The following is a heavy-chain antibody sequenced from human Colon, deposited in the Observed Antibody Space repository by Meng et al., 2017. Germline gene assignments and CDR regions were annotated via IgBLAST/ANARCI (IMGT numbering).Heavy chain of an antibody. J-gene: IGHJ4*02. CDR1: GGSVSRAF. CDR2: ISEGGGT. Sequence: HVHLPQLGQRLLKPSGTLARSCDVDGGSVSRAFCSWIRQTPGKGMEWIGGISEGGGTLYNPSLKSRVFISVDTSNSELTLKLTSVTDADTGVYYCARGQGFLLHYFDNWGQGTLVTVSS. V-gene: IGHV4-34*01. D-gene: IGHD3-22*01. CDR3: ARGQGFLLHYFDN.